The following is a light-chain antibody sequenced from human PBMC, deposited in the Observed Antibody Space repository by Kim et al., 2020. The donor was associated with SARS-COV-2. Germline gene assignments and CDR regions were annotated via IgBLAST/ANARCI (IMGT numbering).Light chain of an antibody. Sequence: LGQTVRITCQGDSLRSYYASWYQQKPGQAPVLVSYGKNNRPSGIPDRFSGSSSGNTASLTITGAQAEDEADYYCNSRDSSGNPYVFGTGTKVTVL. J-gene: IGLJ1*01. V-gene: IGLV3-19*01. CDR1: SLRSYY. CDR2: GKN. CDR3: NSRDSSGNPYV.